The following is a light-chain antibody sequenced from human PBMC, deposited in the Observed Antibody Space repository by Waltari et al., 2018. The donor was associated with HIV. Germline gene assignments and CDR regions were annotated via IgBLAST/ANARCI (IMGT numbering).Light chain of an antibody. CDR2: DVS. J-gene: IGLJ2*01. CDR1: SSAAGGYNY. V-gene: IGLV2-23*02. CDR3: CSYAGSSTLV. Sequence: QSALTQPASVSGSPGQSITISCTGTSSAAGGYNYVSWYQQHPGKAPKFMIYDVSTRPSGVSNRFSGSKSGNTASLTISGLQAEDEADYYCCSYAGSSTLVFGEGTKLTVL.